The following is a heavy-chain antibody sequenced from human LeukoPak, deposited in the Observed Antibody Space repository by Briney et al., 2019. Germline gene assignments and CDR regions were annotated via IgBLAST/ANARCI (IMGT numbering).Heavy chain of an antibody. CDR2: IYYSGST. J-gene: IGHJ4*02. D-gene: IGHD3-16*02. CDR1: GGSISSSSYY. CDR3: ARQYYDYVWGSYRRTPRYFDY. Sequence: SETLSLTCTVSGGSISSSSYYWGWIRQPPGKGLGWIGSIYYSGSTYYNPSLKSRVTISVDTSKNQFSLKLSSVTAADTAVYYCARQYYDYVWGSYRRTPRYFDYWGQGTLVTVSS. V-gene: IGHV4-39*01.